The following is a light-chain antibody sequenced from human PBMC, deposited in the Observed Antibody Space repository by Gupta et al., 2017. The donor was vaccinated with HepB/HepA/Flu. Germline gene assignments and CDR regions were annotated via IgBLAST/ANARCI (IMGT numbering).Light chain of an antibody. J-gene: IGKJ4*01. Sequence: VLPPSLDFPSVSPEGKVTITCRASQSVGTDLHWYRQKPGQSPMLLIKFASQSLSGVPPRFIGSGSGTYFTPTISSPRAEDAATYYCHQSDVLPLTFGGGTKVEIK. V-gene: IGKV6-21*01. CDR2: FAS. CDR1: QSVGTD. CDR3: HQSDVLPLT.